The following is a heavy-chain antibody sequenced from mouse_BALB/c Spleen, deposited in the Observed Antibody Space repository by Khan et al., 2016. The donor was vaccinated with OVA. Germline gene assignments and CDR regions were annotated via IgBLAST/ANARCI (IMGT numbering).Heavy chain of an antibody. CDR3: AKDPPYYGMDY. CDR2: IWGGGSK. CDR1: GFSLTDYA. Sequence: VELVESGPGLVAPSQSLYITCTVSGFSLTDYAVSWIRRPPGKGLEWLGVIWGGGSKYYYSALKSRLSISKDNSKSQVFLKMNSLQTDDTAMYYCAKDPPYYGMDYWGQGTSVTVSS. V-gene: IGHV2-6-5*01. J-gene: IGHJ4*01.